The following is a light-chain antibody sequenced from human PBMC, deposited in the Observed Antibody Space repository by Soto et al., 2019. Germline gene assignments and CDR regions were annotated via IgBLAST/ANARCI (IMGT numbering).Light chain of an antibody. CDR2: DVS. CDR1: SSDVGGYNY. J-gene: IGLJ2*01. CDR3: SSYTSSSTLDVV. Sequence: QSVLTQPASVSGSPGQSITISCTGTSSDVGGYNYVSWYQQHPGKAPKLMIYDVSNRPSGVSNRFSGSKSGSMASLTISGLQAEDEADYYCSSYTSSSTLDVVFGGGTKLTVL. V-gene: IGLV2-14*01.